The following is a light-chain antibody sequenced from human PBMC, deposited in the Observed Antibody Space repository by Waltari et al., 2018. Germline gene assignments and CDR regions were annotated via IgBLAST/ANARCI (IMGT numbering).Light chain of an antibody. Sequence: EIVLTQSPGTLSLSPGERATLSCRASQSVSRALAWYQQKPGQAPRLLIYGASTRATGVPDRFSGGGSGTDFSLTISSLDPEDFAVYYCQHYVKLPVTYGQGTKVEI. V-gene: IGKV3-20*01. CDR3: QHYVKLPVT. J-gene: IGKJ1*01. CDR2: GAS. CDR1: QSVSRA.